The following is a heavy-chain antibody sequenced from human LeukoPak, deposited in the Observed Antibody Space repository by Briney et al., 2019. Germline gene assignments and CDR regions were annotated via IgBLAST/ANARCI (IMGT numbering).Heavy chain of an antibody. Sequence: GSSVKVSCKASGYTFTGYYMHWVRQAPGHGLEWMGWINPNSGGTNYAQKFQGRVTMTRDTSISTAYMELSRLRSDDTAVYYCATPGRGYSGYDFGSWGQGTLVTVSS. V-gene: IGHV1-2*02. J-gene: IGHJ4*02. CDR2: INPNSGGT. CDR1: GYTFTGYY. D-gene: IGHD5-12*01. CDR3: ATPGRGYSGYDFGS.